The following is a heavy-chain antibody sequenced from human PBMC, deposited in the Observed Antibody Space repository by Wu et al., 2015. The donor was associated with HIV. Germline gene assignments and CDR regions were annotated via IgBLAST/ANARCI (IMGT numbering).Heavy chain of an antibody. CDR1: GYTFTSYG. CDR2: ISAYNGNT. J-gene: IGHJ4*02. D-gene: IGHD3-10*01. Sequence: SCKASGYTFTSYGISWVRQAPGQGLEWMGWISAYNGNTNYAQKLQGRVTMTTDTSTSTAYMELRSLRSDDTAVYYCARTRLYYYGSGSPDYWGQGTLVTVSP. CDR3: ARTRLYYYGSGSPDY. V-gene: IGHV1-18*01.